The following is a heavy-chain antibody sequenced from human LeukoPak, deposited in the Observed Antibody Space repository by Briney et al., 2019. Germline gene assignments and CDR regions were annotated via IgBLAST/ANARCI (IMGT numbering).Heavy chain of an antibody. CDR2: ISAYNGNT. CDR1: GYTFTSYG. D-gene: IGHD3-10*01. V-gene: IGHV1-18*01. J-gene: IGHJ6*02. Sequence: ASVKVSCKASGYTFTSYGISWVRQAPGQGLEWMGWISAYNGNTNYAQKLQSRVTMTTDTSTSTAYMELRSLRSDDTAVYYCARAGYGSGSYSNYYGMDVWGQGTTVTVSS. CDR3: ARAGYGSGSYSNYYGMDV.